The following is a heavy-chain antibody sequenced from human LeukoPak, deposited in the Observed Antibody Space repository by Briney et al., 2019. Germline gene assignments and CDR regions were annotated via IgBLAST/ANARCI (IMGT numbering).Heavy chain of an antibody. CDR3: ARGRGYYDILTGYYHSYFDY. Sequence: SETLSLTCAVSGGSISSGGYSWSWIRQPPGKGLEWIGYIYHSGSTYYNPSLKSRVTISVDRSKIQFSLKLSSVTAADTAVYYCARGRGYYDILTGYYHSYFDYWGQGTLVTVSS. D-gene: IGHD3-9*01. CDR1: GGSISSGGYS. CDR2: IYHSGST. V-gene: IGHV4-30-2*01. J-gene: IGHJ4*02.